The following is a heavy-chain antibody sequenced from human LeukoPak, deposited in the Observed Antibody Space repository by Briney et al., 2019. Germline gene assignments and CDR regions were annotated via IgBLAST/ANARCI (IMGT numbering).Heavy chain of an antibody. J-gene: IGHJ4*02. V-gene: IGHV3-11*04. CDR3: ARPAYCGGNCYYFPDY. Sequence: PGGSLRLSCAASGFTFSDCFMSWIRQAPGKGLEWLSHISSSGTGYYTDSVKGRATISRDNAKNSLYLQMNSLRAEDTAVYYCARPAYCGGNCYYFPDYWGQGTLVTVSS. CDR2: ISSSGTG. CDR1: GFTFSDCF. D-gene: IGHD2-21*02.